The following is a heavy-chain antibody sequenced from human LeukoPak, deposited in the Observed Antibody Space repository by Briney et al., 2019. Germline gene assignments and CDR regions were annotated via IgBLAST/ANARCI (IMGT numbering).Heavy chain of an antibody. CDR1: GGSISSGGYY. V-gene: IGHV4-31*03. CDR2: IYHSGST. D-gene: IGHD3-10*01. CDR3: ARHHWGELLDYYADY. Sequence: TSETLSLTCTVSGGSISSGGYYWSWIRQHPGKGLEWIGYIYHSGSTYYNPSLQSRVTISVDTSKNQFSLKLSSVTAADTAVYYCARHHWGELLDYYADYWGQGTLVTVSS. J-gene: IGHJ4*02.